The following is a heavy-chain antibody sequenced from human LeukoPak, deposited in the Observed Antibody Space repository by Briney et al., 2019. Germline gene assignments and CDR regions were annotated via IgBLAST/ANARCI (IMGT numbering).Heavy chain of an antibody. V-gene: IGHV3-23*01. J-gene: IGHJ3*02. CDR3: AKAYYYDSSGYLGAFDI. CDR1: GFTLKSNW. Sequence: GGSLRLPCAASGFTLKSNWMHWVRQAPGKGLEWVSAISGSGGSTYYADSVKGRFTISRDNSKNTLYLQMNSLRAEDTAVYYCAKAYYYDSSGYLGAFDIWGQGTMVTVSS. D-gene: IGHD3-22*01. CDR2: ISGSGGST.